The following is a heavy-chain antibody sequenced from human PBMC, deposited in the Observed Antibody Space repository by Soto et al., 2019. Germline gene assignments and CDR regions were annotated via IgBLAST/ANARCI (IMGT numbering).Heavy chain of an antibody. CDR3: ARDAITMVRGVIGY. Sequence: QVQLVESGGGVVQPGRSLRLYCAASGFTFSSYGMHWVRQAPGKGLEWVAVIWYDGSNKYYADSVKGRFTISRDNSKNTLYLQMNSLRAEDTAVYYCARDAITMVRGVIGYWGQGTLVTVSS. CDR1: GFTFSSYG. J-gene: IGHJ4*02. D-gene: IGHD3-10*01. CDR2: IWYDGSNK. V-gene: IGHV3-33*01.